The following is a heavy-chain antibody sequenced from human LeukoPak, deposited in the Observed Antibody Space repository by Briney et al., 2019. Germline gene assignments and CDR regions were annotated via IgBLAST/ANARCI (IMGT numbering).Heavy chain of an antibody. CDR2: INHSGST. D-gene: IGHD1-26*01. CDR3: ARSYSGSYLPFDY. J-gene: IGHJ4*02. CDR1: GGSFSGYY. Sequence: SETLSLTCAVYGGSFSGYYWSWIRQPPGKGLEWIGEINHSGSTNYNPYLKSRVTISVDTSKNQFSLKLSSVTAADTAVYYCARSYSGSYLPFDYWGQGTLVTVSS. V-gene: IGHV4-34*01.